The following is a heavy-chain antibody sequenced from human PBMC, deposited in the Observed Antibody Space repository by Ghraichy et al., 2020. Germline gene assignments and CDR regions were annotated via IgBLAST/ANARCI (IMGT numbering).Heavy chain of an antibody. CDR1: GEHFSDYD. CDR3: ARTIFDSSGYYWYYFDY. J-gene: IGHJ4*02. Sequence: SVKVSCKASGEHFSDYDFSWVRQAPGQGLEWLGGIIPIFRTPKYAQQFQGRVTITADRSTSTVYMELSSLRSEDTAVYYCARTIFDSSGYYWYYFDYWGQGTLVTVSS. D-gene: IGHD3-22*01. CDR2: IIPIFRTP. V-gene: IGHV1-69*06.